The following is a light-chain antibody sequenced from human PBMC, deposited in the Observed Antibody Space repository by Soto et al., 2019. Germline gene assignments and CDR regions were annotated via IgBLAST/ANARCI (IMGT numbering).Light chain of an antibody. Sequence: GERATLSCRASQSVSSYLAWYQQKPGQAPRLLIYGASSRATGIPDRFSGSGSGTDFTLTISRLEPEDFAVYYCQQYVSTPLTFGGGTKVDIK. V-gene: IGKV3-20*01. CDR1: QSVSSY. CDR2: GAS. J-gene: IGKJ4*01. CDR3: QQYVSTPLT.